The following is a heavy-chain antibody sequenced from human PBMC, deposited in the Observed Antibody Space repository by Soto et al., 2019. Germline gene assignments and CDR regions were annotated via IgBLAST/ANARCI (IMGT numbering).Heavy chain of an antibody. Sequence: PGGSLRLSCAASGFTVSSNYMSWVRQAPGKGLGWVSYISSSGSTIYYADSVKGRFTISRDNAKNSLYLQMNSLRAEDTAVYYCARVFDSSGYYYVRYFDYWGQGTLVTVSS. CDR2: ISSSGSTI. CDR3: ARVFDSSGYYYVRYFDY. V-gene: IGHV3-11*01. D-gene: IGHD3-22*01. J-gene: IGHJ4*02. CDR1: GFTVSSNY.